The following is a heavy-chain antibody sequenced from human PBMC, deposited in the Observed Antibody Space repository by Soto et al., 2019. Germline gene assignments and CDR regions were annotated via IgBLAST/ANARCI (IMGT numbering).Heavy chain of an antibody. J-gene: IGHJ5*02. V-gene: IGHV3-11*01. CDR2: ISSSGSTI. CDR3: AREGYLLLLGPFDP. D-gene: IGHD3-16*02. CDR1: GFTFSDYY. Sequence: SGGSLRLSCAASGFTFSDYYMSWIRQAPGKGLEWVSYISSSGSTIYYADSVKGRFTISRDNAKNSLYLQMNSLRAEDTAVYYCAREGYLLLLGPFDPWGQGTLVTVSS.